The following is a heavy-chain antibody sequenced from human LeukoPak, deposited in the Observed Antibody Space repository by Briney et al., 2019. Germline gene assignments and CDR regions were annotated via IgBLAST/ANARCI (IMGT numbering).Heavy chain of an antibody. V-gene: IGHV3-74*01. J-gene: IGHJ4*02. CDR1: GFIFSSYW. D-gene: IGHD4-17*01. Sequence: GGSLRLSCAASGFIFSSYWMHWVRQPPGKGLVYIACINTDGISTSYADSVKGRFTISRDNAKNTLYLQMDSLRAEDTAVYYCARSWTYGDYGRGLDYWGQGTLVTVSS. CDR2: INTDGIST. CDR3: ARSWTYGDYGRGLDY.